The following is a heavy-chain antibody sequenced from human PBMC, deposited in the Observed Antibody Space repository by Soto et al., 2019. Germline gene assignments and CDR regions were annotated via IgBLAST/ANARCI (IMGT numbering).Heavy chain of an antibody. V-gene: IGHV3-64*04. J-gene: IGHJ6*02. CDR3: ERDYRVWSGPYGMDV. CDR1: GFTFSSYA. Sequence: GGSLRLSCSASGFTFSSYAMHWVRQAPGKGLEYVSAISSNGGSTYYADSVKGRFTISRDNSKNKLYLQMNSLRAEDTALYYCERDYRVWSGPYGMDVWGQLTTVTVSS. CDR2: ISSNGGST. D-gene: IGHD3-3*01.